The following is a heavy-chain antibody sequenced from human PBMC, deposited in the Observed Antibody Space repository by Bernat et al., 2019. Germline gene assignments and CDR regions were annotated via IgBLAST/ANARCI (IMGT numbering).Heavy chain of an antibody. CDR1: GGSISSSSYY. D-gene: IGHD6-13*01. CDR3: AREQQLLDYFDY. J-gene: IGHJ4*02. CDR2: IYYSGST. Sequence: QLQLQESGPGLVKPSETLSLTCTVSGGSISSSSYYWGWIRQPPGKGLEWIGSIYYSGSTNYNPSLKSRVTISVDTSKNQFSLKLSSVTAADTAVYYCAREQQLLDYFDYWGQGTLVTVSS. V-gene: IGHV4-39*07.